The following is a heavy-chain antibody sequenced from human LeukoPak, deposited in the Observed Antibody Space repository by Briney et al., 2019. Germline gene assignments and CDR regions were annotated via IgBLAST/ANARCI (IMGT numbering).Heavy chain of an antibody. CDR1: GGTFSSYA. Sequence: ASVKVSCKASGGTFSSYAISWVRQAPGQGLEWMGGIIPIFGTANYAQKFQGRVTITADKSTSTAYMELSSLRSEDTAVYYCARIGTFNYYYYMDVWGKGTTVTVSS. J-gene: IGHJ6*03. CDR2: IIPIFGTA. D-gene: IGHD3-16*01. V-gene: IGHV1-69*06. CDR3: ARIGTFNYYYYMDV.